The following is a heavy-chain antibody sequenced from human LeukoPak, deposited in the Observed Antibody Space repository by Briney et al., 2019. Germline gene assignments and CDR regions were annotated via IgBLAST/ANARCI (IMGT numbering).Heavy chain of an antibody. V-gene: IGHV1-18*01. CDR3: ARSPYDILTGYYDY. CDR2: ISAYNGNT. Sequence: ASVKVSCKASGYTFTGYGISWVRQAPGQGLEWMGWISAYNGNTNYAQKLQGRVTMTTDTSTSTAYMELRSLRSDDTAVYYCARSPYDILTGYYDYWGQGTLVTVSS. D-gene: IGHD3-9*01. J-gene: IGHJ4*02. CDR1: GYTFTGYG.